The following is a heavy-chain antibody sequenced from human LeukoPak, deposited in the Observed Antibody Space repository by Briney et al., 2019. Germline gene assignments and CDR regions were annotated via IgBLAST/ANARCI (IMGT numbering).Heavy chain of an antibody. J-gene: IGHJ4*02. V-gene: IGHV4-39*01. Sequence: RSSETLSLTCTVSGGSISNYYWGWIRQPPGKGLEWIGSIYYSGSTYYNPSLKSRVTISVDTSKNQFSMKLTSVTAADTAVYYCAWMAVGATSPDYWGQGTLVTVSS. CDR3: AWMAVGATSPDY. CDR1: GGSISNYY. D-gene: IGHD1-26*01. CDR2: IYYSGST.